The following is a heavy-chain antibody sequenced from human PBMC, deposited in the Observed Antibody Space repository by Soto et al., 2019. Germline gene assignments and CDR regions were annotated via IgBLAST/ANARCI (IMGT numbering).Heavy chain of an antibody. Sequence: EVQLFESGGDLQQPGGSLRLSCVVSGDSFSSYVMNWVRQAPGKGLEWVSGVTGSGVSTWYEDSVKGRFTISRDNSKNTLFLEMNSLRAEDTAVYYCVKSQSGIYFAAFDIWGQGTTVTVSS. J-gene: IGHJ3*02. D-gene: IGHD1-26*01. CDR3: VKSQSGIYFAAFDI. CDR1: GDSFSSYV. V-gene: IGHV3-23*01. CDR2: VTGSGVST.